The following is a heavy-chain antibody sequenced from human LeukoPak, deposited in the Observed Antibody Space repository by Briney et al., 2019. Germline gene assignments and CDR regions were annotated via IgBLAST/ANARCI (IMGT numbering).Heavy chain of an antibody. V-gene: IGHV3-30*03. Sequence: PGRSLRLSCAASGFSFGSYGMHWVRQAPGKGLEWVAVISFEGSNKYYGDSVKGRFTISRDNSKNMVYLQMNSLRAEDTAVYYCARDPVVVPAAMRVYYYYYMDVWGKGTTVTVSS. CDR2: ISFEGSNK. CDR1: GFSFGSYG. CDR3: ARDPVVVPAAMRVYYYYYMDV. D-gene: IGHD2-2*01. J-gene: IGHJ6*03.